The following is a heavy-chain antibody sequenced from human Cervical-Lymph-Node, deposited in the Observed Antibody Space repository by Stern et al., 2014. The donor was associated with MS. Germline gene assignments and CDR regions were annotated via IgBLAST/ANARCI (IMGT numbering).Heavy chain of an antibody. CDR3: ATKPNGLYYFDY. J-gene: IGHJ4*02. CDR1: DYSITNDNY. D-gene: IGHD4/OR15-4a*01. CDR2: IHYSGIA. Sequence: QVQLVQSGPGLVKPSDTLSLTCAVSDYSITNDNYWVWIRQPPGKGQERIGYIHYSGIAYYNPSLKNRVTMSIDTSKSQFSLELTPGTAVDTALYYCATKPNGLYYFDYWGQGTLVTVSS. V-gene: IGHV4-28*01.